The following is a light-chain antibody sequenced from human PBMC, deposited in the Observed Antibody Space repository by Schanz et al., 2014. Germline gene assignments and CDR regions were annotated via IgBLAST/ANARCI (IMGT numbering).Light chain of an antibody. CDR2: DVT. CDR3: QSYDNSLSGSSI. Sequence: QSALTQPPSASGSPGQSVTISCTGTSSDIGRYNYVSWYQHHPGKAPKLLIYDVTKRPSGVPDRFSGSKSGNTASLTVSGLQAEDEADYYCQSYDNSLSGSSIFGTGTKLTVL. V-gene: IGLV2-8*01. J-gene: IGLJ1*01. CDR1: SSDIGRYNY.